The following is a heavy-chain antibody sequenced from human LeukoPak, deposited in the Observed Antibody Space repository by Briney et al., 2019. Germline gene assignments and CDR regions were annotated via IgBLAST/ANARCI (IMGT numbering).Heavy chain of an antibody. V-gene: IGHV1-69*13. CDR3: ARAATKYYYDSSGLP. CDR2: IIPIFGTA. D-gene: IGHD3-22*01. Sequence: GASVKVSCKASGGTFSSYAISWVRQAPGQGLEWMGGIIPIFGTANYAQKFQGRVTITADESTSTAYMELSSLRSEDTAVYYCARAATKYYYDSSGLPWGQGTLVTVSS. CDR1: GGTFSSYA. J-gene: IGHJ5*02.